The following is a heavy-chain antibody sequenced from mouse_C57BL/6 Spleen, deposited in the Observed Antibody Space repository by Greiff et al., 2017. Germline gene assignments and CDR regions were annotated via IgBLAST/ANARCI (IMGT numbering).Heavy chain of an antibody. CDR1: GYSFTDYN. D-gene: IGHD1-1*01. Sequence: VQLKESGPELVKPGASVKISCKASGYSFTDYNMNWVKQSNGKSLEWIGVINPNYGTTSYNQKFKGKATLTVDQSSSTAYMQLNSLTSEDSAVYYCAREATTVVATGYFDYWGQGTTLTVSS. J-gene: IGHJ2*01. V-gene: IGHV1-39*01. CDR3: AREATTVVATGYFDY. CDR2: INPNYGTT.